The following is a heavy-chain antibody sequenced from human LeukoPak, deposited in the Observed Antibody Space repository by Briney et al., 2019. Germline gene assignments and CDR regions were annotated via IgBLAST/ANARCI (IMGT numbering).Heavy chain of an antibody. J-gene: IGHJ5*02. D-gene: IGHD1-26*01. CDR3: ARDLGSSGHREWFDP. CDR2: VCYTGST. V-gene: IGHV4-39*06. Sequence: PSETLSLTCTVSGGSISSSNYYWGWLRQPPGKGLEWIGSVCYTGSTYYNPSLKSRVTISVDTSKNQFLLRLSSVTAADTALYYCARDLGSSGHREWFDPWGQGTLVTVSS. CDR1: GGSISSSNYY.